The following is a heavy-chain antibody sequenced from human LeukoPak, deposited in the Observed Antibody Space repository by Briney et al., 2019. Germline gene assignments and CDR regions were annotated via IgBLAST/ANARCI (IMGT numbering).Heavy chain of an antibody. V-gene: IGHV4-61*02. CDR3: ARGGYCSGGSCKGRNWFDP. CDR2: IYTSGST. CDR1: GGSISSGSYY. J-gene: IGHJ5*02. Sequence: SETLSLTCTVSGGSISSGSYYWSWIRQPAGKGLEWIGRIYTSGSTNYNPSLKSRVTISVDTSKNQFSLKLSSVTAADTAVYYCARGGYCSGGSCKGRNWFDPWGQGTLVTVSS. D-gene: IGHD2-15*01.